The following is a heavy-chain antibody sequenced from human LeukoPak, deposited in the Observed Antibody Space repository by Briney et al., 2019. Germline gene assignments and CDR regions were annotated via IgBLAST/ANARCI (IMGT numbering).Heavy chain of an antibody. Sequence: SETLSLTCTVSGGSISSSSYHWGWIRQPPGKGLEWIGYIFYSGSTNYNPSLKSRVTLSVDTSKNQFSLKLGSVTAADTAVYYCARQPYMLGAYYFDYWGRGTLVTVSS. J-gene: IGHJ4*02. CDR2: IFYSGST. CDR1: GGSISSSSYH. CDR3: ARQPYMLGAYYFDY. D-gene: IGHD1-26*01. V-gene: IGHV4-61*05.